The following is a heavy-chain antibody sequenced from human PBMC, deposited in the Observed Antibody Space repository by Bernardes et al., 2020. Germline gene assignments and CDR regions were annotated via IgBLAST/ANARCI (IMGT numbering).Heavy chain of an antibody. D-gene: IGHD6-19*01. Sequence: SDALSLTCSFSGDSISTDVSYWSCIRQHPGKGLEWIGYSYYSGSTYYNPSLKSRLTISMDTSKNPFYLKLSSVTAADTAVYYCARRLVVAGLFDYWCQGTLVTGSS. CDR2: SYYSGST. CDR3: ARRLVVAGLFDY. J-gene: IGHJ4*02. CDR1: GDSISTDVSY. V-gene: IGHV4-31*03.